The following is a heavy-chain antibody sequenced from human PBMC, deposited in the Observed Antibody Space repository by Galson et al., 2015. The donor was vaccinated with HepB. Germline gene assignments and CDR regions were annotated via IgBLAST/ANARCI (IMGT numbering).Heavy chain of an antibody. D-gene: IGHD6-19*01. CDR3: AKDIEGAGWYFDL. Sequence: SLRLSCAASGFTFDDYALHWVRQAPGKGLEWVPGISWNSGSIGYADSVKGRFTISRDNAKNSLYLQMNSLRAEDTALYYCAKDIEGAGWYFDLWGRGAQVTVSP. CDR2: ISWNSGSI. J-gene: IGHJ2*01. V-gene: IGHV3-9*01. CDR1: GFTFDDYA.